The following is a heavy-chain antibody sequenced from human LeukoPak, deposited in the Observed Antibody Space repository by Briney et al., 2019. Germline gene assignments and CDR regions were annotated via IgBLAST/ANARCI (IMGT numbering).Heavy chain of an antibody. CDR3: ARDRGAAAGDEI. CDR2: IYYSGST. Sequence: PSETLSLTCTVSGGSISGYYWSWIRQPPGKGLEWIGYIYYSGSTNYNPSLKSRVTISVDTSKNQFSLKLSSVAAADTAVYYCARDRGAAAGDEIWGQGTMVTVSS. D-gene: IGHD6-13*01. V-gene: IGHV4-59*01. CDR1: GGSISGYY. J-gene: IGHJ3*02.